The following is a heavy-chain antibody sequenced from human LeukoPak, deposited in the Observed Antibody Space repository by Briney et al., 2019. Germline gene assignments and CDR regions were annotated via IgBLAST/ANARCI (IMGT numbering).Heavy chain of an antibody. V-gene: IGHV1-18*01. D-gene: IGHD3-22*01. CDR2: ISAYNGNT. CDR1: GYTFTSYG. J-gene: IGHJ4*02. CDR3: ATGGINHFDSSGYYNF. Sequence: ASVKVSCKASGYTFTSYGISWVRQAPGQGLEWMGWISAYNGNTNYAQKLQGRVTITADKSTSTAYMELSSLRSEDTAVYYCATGGINHFDSSGYYNFWGQGTLVTVSS.